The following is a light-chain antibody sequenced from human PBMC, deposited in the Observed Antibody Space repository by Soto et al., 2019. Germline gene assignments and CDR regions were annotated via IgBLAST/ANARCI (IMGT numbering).Light chain of an antibody. CDR1: SSDVGGYNY. J-gene: IGLJ3*02. Sequence: QTALTQPRSVSGSPGQSVTVSCTGTSSDVGGYNYVSWYQHHPGKAPKLIIYDVNKRPSGLPDRFSGSKSGNTASLTVSGLQAEDEAAYYCCSYAGSYTLVFGGGTQLTVL. V-gene: IGLV2-11*01. CDR3: CSYAGSYTLV. CDR2: DVN.